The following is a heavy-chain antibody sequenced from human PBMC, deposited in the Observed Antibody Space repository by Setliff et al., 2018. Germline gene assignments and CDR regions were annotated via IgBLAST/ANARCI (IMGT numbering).Heavy chain of an antibody. CDR2: IIPIIGEP. V-gene: IGHV1-69*13. CDR3: AREALQRAGLYFFEI. Sequence: SVKVSRKASGGHFNTYGLSWVRQAPGQGLEWMGGIIPIIGEPNYAQKFQGRVTITADESTSTAYMELRSLKSEDTAVYYCAREALQRAGLYFFEIWGQGMLVTVS. D-gene: IGHD3-10*01. CDR1: GGHFNTYG. J-gene: IGHJ4*02.